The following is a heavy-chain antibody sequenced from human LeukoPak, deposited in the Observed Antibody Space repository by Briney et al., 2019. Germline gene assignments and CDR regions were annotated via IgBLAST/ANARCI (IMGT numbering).Heavy chain of an antibody. Sequence: GGSLRLSCAASVFTFDDYAMHWVRRARGRGLEWVSGISWNSGSIGYADSVKGRFTISRDSAKNSLYLQMNSLRAEDTALYYCAKVIGYAESGYLTSAVDYWGQGTLVTVSS. V-gene: IGHV3-9*01. D-gene: IGHD3-22*01. CDR3: AKVIGYAESGYLTSAVDY. CDR1: VFTFDDYA. J-gene: IGHJ4*02. CDR2: ISWNSGSI.